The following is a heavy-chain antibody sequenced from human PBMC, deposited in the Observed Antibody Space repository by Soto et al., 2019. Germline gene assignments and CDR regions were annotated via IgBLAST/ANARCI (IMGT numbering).Heavy chain of an antibody. CDR1: GGSLSAYS. V-gene: IGHV4-34*02. CDR3: ARGGGNSGYFFDY. Sequence: QVQLRQWGAGLLKPSETLSLRCAVYGGSLSAYSWSWIRQSPEKGLEWIGEINHGGSTKYNPSLKSRVTISVDTSKNQVSLILTSATAADTAVYRWARGGGNSGYFFDYWGRGTLVTVSS. CDR2: INHGGST. D-gene: IGHD5-12*01. J-gene: IGHJ4*02.